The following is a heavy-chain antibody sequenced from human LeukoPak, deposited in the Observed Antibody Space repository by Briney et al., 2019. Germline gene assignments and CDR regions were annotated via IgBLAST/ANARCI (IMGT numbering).Heavy chain of an antibody. CDR1: GASMSTRGYY. CDR2: IYYSGST. D-gene: IGHD5-24*01. V-gene: IGHV4-39*07. Sequence: SETLSLTCTVSGASMSTRGYYWGWIRQPPGKGLEWIGTIYYSGSTYYNPSLKGRVTISVDTSKNQFSLKLSSVTAADTAVYYCARVGMAEATGSFDYWGQGTLVTVSS. J-gene: IGHJ4*02. CDR3: ARVGMAEATGSFDY.